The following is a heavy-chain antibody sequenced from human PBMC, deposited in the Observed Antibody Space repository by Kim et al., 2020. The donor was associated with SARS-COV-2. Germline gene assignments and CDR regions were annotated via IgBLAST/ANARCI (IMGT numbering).Heavy chain of an antibody. V-gene: IGHV3-74*01. J-gene: IGHJ2*01. CDR1: GFTFSTSW. D-gene: IGHD2-21*02. Sequence: GGSLRLSCAASGFTFSTSWMNWVRQAPGKGLLWVSRISSDGSTTDYADSVKGRFTMSRDNAKNTLYLHMNSLRADDTAVFYCATCLGGDCYSHHWYFDLWCRSTLVTVSS. CDR2: ISSDGSTT. CDR3: ATCLGGDCYSHHWYFDL.